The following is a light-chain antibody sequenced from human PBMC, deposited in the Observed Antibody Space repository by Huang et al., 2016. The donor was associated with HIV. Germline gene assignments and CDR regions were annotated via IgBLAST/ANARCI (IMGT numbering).Light chain of an antibody. CDR3: QQRSNWPLFT. CDR2: DTS. V-gene: IGKV3-11*02. J-gene: IGKJ3*01. CDR1: QSVSSP. Sequence: EIVLTQSPPTLSFSPGERATLSCKSSQSVSSPLAWYQQKPGQAPRLRIDDTSNRATGIPARFSSSEGGRDVTLTISSLEAEDFAVYYYQQRSNWPLFTFGPGTKVDIK.